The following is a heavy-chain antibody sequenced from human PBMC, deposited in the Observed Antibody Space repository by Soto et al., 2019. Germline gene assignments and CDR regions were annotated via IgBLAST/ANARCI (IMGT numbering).Heavy chain of an antibody. Sequence: QVQLVQSGAEVKKPGSSVKVSCKASGGTFSSYAISWVRQAPGQGLEWMGGIIPIFGTANYAQKFQGRVTITADESTSTDYMELSSLRSEDTAVYYCARPSIVATLYYYYGMDVWGQGTTVTVSS. V-gene: IGHV1-69*01. D-gene: IGHD5-12*01. CDR2: IIPIFGTA. J-gene: IGHJ6*02. CDR1: GGTFSSYA. CDR3: ARPSIVATLYYYYGMDV.